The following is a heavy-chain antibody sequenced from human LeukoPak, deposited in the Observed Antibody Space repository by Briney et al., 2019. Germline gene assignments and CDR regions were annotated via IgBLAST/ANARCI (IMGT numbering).Heavy chain of an antibody. CDR2: IWYDGSNK. J-gene: IGHJ6*02. CDR1: GFTFSSYG. D-gene: IGHD4-17*01. CDR3: ARDTVPVSYYYYGMDV. V-gene: IGHV3-33*01. Sequence: GGSLGLSCAASGFTFSSYGMHWVRQAPGKGLEWVAVIWYDGSNKYYADSVKGRFTIFRDNSKNTLYLQMNSLRAEDTAVYYCARDTVPVSYYYYGMDVWGQGTTVTVSS.